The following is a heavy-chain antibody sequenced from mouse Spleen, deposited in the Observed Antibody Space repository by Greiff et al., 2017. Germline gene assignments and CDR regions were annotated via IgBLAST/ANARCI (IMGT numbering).Heavy chain of an antibody. CDR1: GYTFTSYW. Sequence: QVQLQQPGAELVMPGASVKLSCKASGYTFTSYWMHWVKQRPGQGLEWIGEIDPSDSYTNYNQKFKGKATLTVDKSSSTAYMQLSSLTSEDSAVYYCASLITTVVAKGENYFDYWGQGTTLTVSS. V-gene: IGHV1-69*01. CDR3: ASLITTVVAKGENYFDY. J-gene: IGHJ2*01. CDR2: IDPSDSYT. D-gene: IGHD1-1*01.